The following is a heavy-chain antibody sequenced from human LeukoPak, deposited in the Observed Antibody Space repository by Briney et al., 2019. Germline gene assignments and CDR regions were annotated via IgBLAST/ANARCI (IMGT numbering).Heavy chain of an antibody. D-gene: IGHD6-13*01. CDR2: IYYSGST. CDR3: ARSVAAAGTHFYFDL. Sequence: SETLSLTCTVSGGSISSYYWSWIRQPPGKGLEWIGYIYYSGSTNYNPSLKGRVTISVDTSKNQFSLKLSSVTAADTAVYYCARSVAAAGTHFYFDLWGRGTLVTVSS. J-gene: IGHJ2*01. V-gene: IGHV4-59*08. CDR1: GGSISSYY.